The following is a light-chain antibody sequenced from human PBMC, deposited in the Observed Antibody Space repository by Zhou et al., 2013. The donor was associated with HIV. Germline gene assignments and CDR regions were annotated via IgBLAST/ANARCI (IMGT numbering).Light chain of an antibody. CDR2: GAS. CDR3: QQYNNWPGT. Sequence: EVVLTQSPGTLSGSPGERATLSCRASQTVRSNLAWYQQKPGQAPRLLIYGASTRATGIPARFSGSESGTEFTLTISSLQSEDFAVYYCQQYNNWPGTFGQGTKLEIK. J-gene: IGKJ2*02. V-gene: IGKV3-15*01. CDR1: QTVRSN.